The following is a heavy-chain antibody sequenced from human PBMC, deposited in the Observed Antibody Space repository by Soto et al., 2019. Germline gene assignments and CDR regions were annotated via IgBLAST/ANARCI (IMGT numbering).Heavy chain of an antibody. D-gene: IGHD3-10*01. CDR1: GFTFRGHA. V-gene: IGHV3-23*01. CDR3: AKGLTVRGVTPYYFDY. J-gene: IGHJ4*02. CDR2: ISGSGGST. Sequence: VGPQRHPWAAAGFTFRGHARSWVRQAQGKGLEWVSAISGSGGSTYYADSVKGRFTISRDNSKNTLYLQMNSLRAEDTAVYYCAKGLTVRGVTPYYFDYWGQGTLVTVSS.